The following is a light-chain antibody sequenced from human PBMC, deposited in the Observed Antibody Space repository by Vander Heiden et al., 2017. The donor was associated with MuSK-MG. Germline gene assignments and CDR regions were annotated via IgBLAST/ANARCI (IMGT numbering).Light chain of an antibody. V-gene: IGKV1-39*01. J-gene: IGKJ3*01. CDR1: QSIATY. Sequence: DIQMTQSPSSLSASVGDRITITCRASQSIATYLNWYQQKPGKPPKMLIFGASSLQSGVPSRFSGSGSGTDSTLTISSLQPEDFATYFCQQSYTSPFTFGPGTKVDIK. CDR2: GAS. CDR3: QQSYTSPFT.